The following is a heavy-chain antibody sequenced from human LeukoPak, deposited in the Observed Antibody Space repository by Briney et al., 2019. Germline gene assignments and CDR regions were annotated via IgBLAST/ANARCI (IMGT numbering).Heavy chain of an antibody. D-gene: IGHD3-10*01. CDR3: AKDARYYGSGSYRHFDY. CDR2: IWYDGSIK. V-gene: IGHV3-30*02. J-gene: IGHJ4*02. CDR1: GFTFNSFG. Sequence: GGSLRLSCAASGFTFNSFGMHWVRQAPGKGLGWVAFIWYDGSIKYYADSVKGRFTMSRDNSKNTLYLQMNSLRAEDTAVYYCAKDARYYGSGSYRHFDYWGQGTLVTVSS.